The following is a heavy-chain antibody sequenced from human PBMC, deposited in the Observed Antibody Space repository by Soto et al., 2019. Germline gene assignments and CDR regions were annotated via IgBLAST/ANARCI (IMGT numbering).Heavy chain of an antibody. Sequence: SETLSLTCAVSGGSIISSSYYWGWIRQPPGKGLEWIGSIYYSGSTYYTPSLQSRVAISVDTSKNQFSLKLNSVTAADTAVYYCARRTVNIRTFYSGLKTHCFDYWGQGTLVTVSS. D-gene: IGHD6-19*01. V-gene: IGHV4-39*01. J-gene: IGHJ4*02. CDR2: IYYSGST. CDR3: ARRTVNIRTFYSGLKTHCFDY. CDR1: GGSIISSSYY.